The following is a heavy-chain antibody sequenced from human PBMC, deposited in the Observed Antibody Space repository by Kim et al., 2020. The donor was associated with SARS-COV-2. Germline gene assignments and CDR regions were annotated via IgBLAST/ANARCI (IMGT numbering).Heavy chain of an antibody. V-gene: IGHV4-34*01. CDR1: GGSFSGYY. Sequence: SETLSLTCAVYGGSFSGYYWSWIRQPPGKGLEWIGEINHSGTTNYNPSLKSRVTIIVDTSKNQFSLKLSSVTAADTAVYYFSGWTGAADSGYYYYGMDV. J-gene: IGHJ6*01. CDR3: SGWTGAADSGYYYYGMDV. CDR2: INHSGTT. D-gene: IGHD6-13*01.